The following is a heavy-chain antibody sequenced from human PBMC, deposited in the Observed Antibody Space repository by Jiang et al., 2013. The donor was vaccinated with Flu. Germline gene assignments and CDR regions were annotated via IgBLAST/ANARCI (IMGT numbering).Heavy chain of an antibody. CDR2: IDWDNDK. D-gene: IGHD3-16*01. J-gene: IGHJ4*02. V-gene: IGHV2-70*11. CDR1: GFSLSTSGMS. CDR3: AWILGGSDFDY. Sequence: TLTCTFSGFSLSTSGMSVSWIRQPPGKALEWLARIDWDNDKYYTTSLKTRLTISKDTAKNQVVLTMTNMGPADTATYYCAWILGGSDFDYWGQGTLVTVSS.